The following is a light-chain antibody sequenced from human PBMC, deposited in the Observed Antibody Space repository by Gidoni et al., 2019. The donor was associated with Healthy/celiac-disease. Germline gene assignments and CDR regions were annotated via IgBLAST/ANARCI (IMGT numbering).Light chain of an antibody. CDR3: QQYNSYSTT. Sequence: DLHMTQSPSTLSASLGDRVTITCRASQSISSWLAWYQQKPGKAPKLLIYDASSLESGVPSRFSGSGSGTEFTLTISSLQPDDFATYYCQQYNSYSTTFGQXTKLEIK. V-gene: IGKV1-5*01. CDR1: QSISSW. CDR2: DAS. J-gene: IGKJ2*01.